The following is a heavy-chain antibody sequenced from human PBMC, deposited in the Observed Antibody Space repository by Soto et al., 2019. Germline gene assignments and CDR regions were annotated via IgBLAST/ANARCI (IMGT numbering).Heavy chain of an antibody. V-gene: IGHV4-34*01. Sequence: SETLSLTCAVYGGSFSGYYWSWIRQPPGKGLEWIGEINHSGSTNYNPSLKSRVTISVDTSKNQFSLKLSSVTAADTAVYYCARDRQDIVATIANYYYMDVWGKGTTVTVSS. CDR1: GGSFSGYY. D-gene: IGHD5-12*01. CDR2: INHSGST. CDR3: ARDRQDIVATIANYYYMDV. J-gene: IGHJ6*03.